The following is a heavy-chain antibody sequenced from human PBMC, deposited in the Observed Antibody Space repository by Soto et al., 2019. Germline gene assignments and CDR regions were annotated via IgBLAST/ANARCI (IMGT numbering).Heavy chain of an antibody. V-gene: IGHV3-74*01. CDR2: HKNDGSST. J-gene: IGHJ6*02. CDR1: GFTFSAYW. D-gene: IGHD3-22*01. CDR3: ARDPAKYYYDRSGYYYYYYGMDV. Sequence: PGGSLRLPCPPSGFTFSAYWMHWVRQAPGKGLVWVSGHKNDGSSTSYANSVKGRFTISRDNAKNTQYLQMNSLRAQDTAVYYCARDPAKYYYDRSGYYYYYYGMDVWRQGTTVTVSS.